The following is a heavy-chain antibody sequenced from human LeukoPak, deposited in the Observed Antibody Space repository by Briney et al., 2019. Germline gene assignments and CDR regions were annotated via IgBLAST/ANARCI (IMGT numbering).Heavy chain of an antibody. CDR3: ARGRVYGGNQPYYFDY. J-gene: IGHJ4*02. V-gene: IGHV4-59*02. CDR1: GDSVRSYY. CDR2: IYYSGST. Sequence: SETLSLTCTVSGDSVRSYYWSWIRQSPGKGLEWIGYIYYSGSTYYNPSLKSRVTISVDTSKNQFSLKLSSVTAADTAVYYCARGRVYGGNQPYYFDYWGQGTLVTVSS. D-gene: IGHD4-23*01.